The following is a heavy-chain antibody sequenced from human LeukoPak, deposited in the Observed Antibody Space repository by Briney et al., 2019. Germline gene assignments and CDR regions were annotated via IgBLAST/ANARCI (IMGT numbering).Heavy chain of an antibody. Sequence: GASVKVSCKASGYTFTSYGISWVRQAPGQGLEWMGGIIPIFGTANYAQKFQGRVTITTDESTSSAYMELSSLRSEDTAVYYCARVHQIVTYYYDSSGYYWFDPWGQGTLVTVSS. CDR1: GYTFTSYG. CDR2: IIPIFGTA. CDR3: ARVHQIVTYYYDSSGYYWFDP. J-gene: IGHJ5*02. V-gene: IGHV1-69*05. D-gene: IGHD3-22*01.